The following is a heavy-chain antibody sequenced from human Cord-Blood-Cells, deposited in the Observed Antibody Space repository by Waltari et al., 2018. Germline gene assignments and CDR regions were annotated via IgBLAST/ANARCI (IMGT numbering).Heavy chain of an antibody. V-gene: IGHV4-38-2*01. CDR1: GYSISSGYY. CDR2: IYHSGST. CDR3: ARVYSGYESYWYFDL. D-gene: IGHD5-12*01. J-gene: IGHJ2*01. Sequence: QVQLQESGPGLVKPSETLSLTCAVSGYSISSGYYWGWIRQPPGKGLEWIGSIYHSGSTYCNPSRKSRFTISVDTSKNQFSLKLSSVTAADTAVYYCARVYSGYESYWYFDLWGRGTLVTVSS.